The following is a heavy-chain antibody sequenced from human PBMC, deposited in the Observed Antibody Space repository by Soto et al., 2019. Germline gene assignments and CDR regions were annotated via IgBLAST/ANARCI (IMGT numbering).Heavy chain of an antibody. CDR1: GGSISSSNW. D-gene: IGHD2-15*01. J-gene: IGHJ6*02. Sequence: SETLSLTCAVSGGSISSSNWWSWVRQPPGKGLEWIGEIYHSGSTNYNPSLKSRVTISVDKSKNQFSLKLSSVTAADTAVYYCARVCSGGSCYSYYYYGMDVWGQGTLVTVSS. CDR2: IYHSGST. V-gene: IGHV4-4*02. CDR3: ARVCSGGSCYSYYYYGMDV.